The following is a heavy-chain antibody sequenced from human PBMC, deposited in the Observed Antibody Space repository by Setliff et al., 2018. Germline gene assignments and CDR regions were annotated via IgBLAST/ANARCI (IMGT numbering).Heavy chain of an antibody. CDR2: INPGGGSA. D-gene: IGHD3-10*01. CDR1: GYSFTSYY. Sequence: ASVKVSCKASGYSFTSYYMYWVRQAPGQGLEWMGTINPGGGSASIVEQFQGRLTMTRDTSTSTAYMELRSLTSDDTAVYYCARAGMASVNRKGVFEYWGQGTLVTVSS. V-gene: IGHV1-46*01. CDR3: ARAGMASVNRKGVFEY. J-gene: IGHJ4*02.